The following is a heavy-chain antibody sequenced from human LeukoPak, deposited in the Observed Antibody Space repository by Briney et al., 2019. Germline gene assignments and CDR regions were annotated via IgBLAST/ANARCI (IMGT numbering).Heavy chain of an antibody. D-gene: IGHD2-15*01. CDR1: GFTFSSYS. J-gene: IGHJ2*01. CDR3: ARELLRYFDL. Sequence: GGSLRLSCAASGFTFSSYSMNWVRQAPGKGLEWVSSISSSSSYIYYTDSVKGRFTISRDNAKNSLYLQMNSLRAEDTAVYYCARELLRYFDLWGRGTLVTVSS. CDR2: ISSSSSYI. V-gene: IGHV3-21*01.